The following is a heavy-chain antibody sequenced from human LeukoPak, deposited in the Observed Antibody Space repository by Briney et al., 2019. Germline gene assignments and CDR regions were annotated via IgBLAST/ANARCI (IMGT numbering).Heavy chain of an antibody. V-gene: IGHV3-30*18. J-gene: IGHJ4*02. CDR2: ISYDGSNK. Sequence: PGRSLRLSCAASGFTFSSYGMHWVRQAPGKGLEWVAVISYDGSNKYYADSVKGRFTISRDNAKNSLYLQMNSLRAEDTAVYYCAKYYVWGSYRYPLDYWGQGTLVTVPS. CDR3: AKYYVWGSYRYPLDY. D-gene: IGHD3-16*02. CDR1: GFTFSSYG.